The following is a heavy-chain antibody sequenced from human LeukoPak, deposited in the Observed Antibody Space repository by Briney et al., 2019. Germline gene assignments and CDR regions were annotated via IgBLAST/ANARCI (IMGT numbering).Heavy chain of an antibody. CDR1: GFTFSSYA. CDR3: AKLGIWWPPAGSGY. V-gene: IGHV3-23*01. CDR2: ISGSGGST. D-gene: IGHD5-12*01. Sequence: GGSLRLSCAASGFTFSSYAMSWVRQAPGKGLEWVSTISGSGGSTYYADSVKGRFTISRDNSKNTLYLQMNSLRAEDTAVYYCAKLGIWWPPAGSGYWGQGTLVTVSS. J-gene: IGHJ4*02.